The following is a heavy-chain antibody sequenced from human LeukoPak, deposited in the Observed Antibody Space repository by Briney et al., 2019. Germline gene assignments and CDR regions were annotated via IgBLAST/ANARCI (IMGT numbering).Heavy chain of an antibody. D-gene: IGHD6-13*01. CDR1: GGSISSSNYY. CDR3: ARGRIAAAGTSWFDP. Sequence: SETLSLTCTVSGGSISSSNYYWGWIRQPPGKGLEWIGSIYYSGTTYYSSSLKSRVIISVDTSKNQFSLKLSSVTATDTAVYYCARGRIAAAGTSWFDPWGQGTLVTVSS. V-gene: IGHV4-39*02. J-gene: IGHJ5*02. CDR2: IYYSGTT.